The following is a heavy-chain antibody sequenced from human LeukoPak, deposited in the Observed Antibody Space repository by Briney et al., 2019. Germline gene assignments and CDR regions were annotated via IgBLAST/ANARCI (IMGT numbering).Heavy chain of an antibody. CDR1: GYTFTSYY. D-gene: IGHD3-9*01. CDR2: INPSGGST. J-gene: IGHJ4*02. V-gene: IGHV1-46*01. CDR3: ARAPEAGYSEVDY. Sequence: ASVKVSCKASGYTFTSYYMHWVRQAPGQGLEWMGIINPSGGSTSYAQKFQGGVTMTRDTSTSTVYMALSSLRSGDTAVYYCARAPEAGYSEVDYGGQGTLVTVPS.